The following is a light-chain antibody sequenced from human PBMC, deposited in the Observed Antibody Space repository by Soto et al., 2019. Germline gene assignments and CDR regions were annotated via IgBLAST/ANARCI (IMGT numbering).Light chain of an antibody. J-gene: IGLJ2*01. V-gene: IGLV4-69*01. CDR1: SGHSSYA. CDR3: QTWGTVV. CDR2: LNSDGSH. Sequence: QPVLTQSPSASASLGASVKLTCTLSSGHSSYAIAWHQQQPEKGPRYLMKLNSDGSHSKGDGIPDRFSGSRSGAERYLTISSLQSEDEADYYCQTWGTVVFGGGTQLTVL.